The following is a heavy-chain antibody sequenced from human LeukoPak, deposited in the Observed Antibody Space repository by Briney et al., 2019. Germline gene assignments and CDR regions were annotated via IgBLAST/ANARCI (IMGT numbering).Heavy chain of an antibody. V-gene: IGHV4-34*01. CDR3: ARVRYFDWSHDY. J-gene: IGHJ4*02. D-gene: IGHD3-9*01. CDR2: INHSGST. Sequence: SETLSLTCAVYGGSFSGYYWSWIRQPPGKGLEWIGEINHSGSTNYDPSLKSRVTISVDTSKNQFSLKLSSVTAADTAVYYCARVRYFDWSHDYWGQGTLVTVSS. CDR1: GGSFSGYY.